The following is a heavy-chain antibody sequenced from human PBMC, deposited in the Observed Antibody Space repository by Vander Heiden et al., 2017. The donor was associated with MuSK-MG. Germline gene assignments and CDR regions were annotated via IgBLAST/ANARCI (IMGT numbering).Heavy chain of an antibody. D-gene: IGHD6-19*01. CDR1: GFPFSSYS. V-gene: IGHV3-21*01. CDR2: ISSSSSYI. Sequence: EVQLVESGGGLVKPGGSLRPSCAASGFPFSSYSMNWVRQAPGKGLEWVSSISSSSSYIYYADSVKGRFTISRDNAKNSLYLQMNSLRAEDTAVYYCARDKSVAGRFDYWGQGTLVTVSS. CDR3: ARDKSVAGRFDY. J-gene: IGHJ4*02.